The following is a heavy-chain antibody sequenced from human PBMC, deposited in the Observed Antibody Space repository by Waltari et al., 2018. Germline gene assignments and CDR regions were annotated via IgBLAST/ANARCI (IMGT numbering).Heavy chain of an antibody. D-gene: IGHD3-10*01. Sequence: EVQLVQSGAEVKKPGATVKISCKASGYTFTDYYMHWVQQAPGKGLEWMGRVDPEDGETIYAEKFQGRGTITADTSTDTAYMGLSSLRSEDTAVYYCATGIEHYYGSGRSKLYYYYYYYMDVWGKGTTVTVSS. V-gene: IGHV1-69-2*01. CDR3: ATGIEHYYGSGRSKLYYYYYYYMDV. CDR2: VDPEDGET. J-gene: IGHJ6*03. CDR1: GYTFTDYY.